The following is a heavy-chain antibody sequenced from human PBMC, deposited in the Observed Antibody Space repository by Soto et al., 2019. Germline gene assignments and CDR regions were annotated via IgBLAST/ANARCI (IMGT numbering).Heavy chain of an antibody. Sequence: SETLSLTCTVSGDSLTSHSYYWTWVRQPPGKGLEWIGNIYYTGNANYNPSLTGRVTISVDRSENQFSLKLTSVTAADTAVYYCVRESTTSGPNWFDTWGPGTLVTVSS. CDR3: VRESTTSGPNWFDT. J-gene: IGHJ5*02. CDR1: GDSLTSHSYY. V-gene: IGHV4-61*01. D-gene: IGHD1-1*01. CDR2: IYYTGNA.